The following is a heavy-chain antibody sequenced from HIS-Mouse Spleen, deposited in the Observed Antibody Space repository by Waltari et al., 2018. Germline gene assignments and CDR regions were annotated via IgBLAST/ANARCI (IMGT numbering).Heavy chain of an antibody. V-gene: IGHV3-53*01. Sequence: EVQLVESGGGLIQPGGSLRLSCAASGFTVSSNYMSWVRQAPGKGLEWVSVIYSGGSTSYADSVKGRFTISRDNSKNTLYLQMNSLRAEDTAVYYCARDRGWGEYYFDYWGQGTLVTVSS. J-gene: IGHJ4*02. CDR3: ARDRGWGEYYFDY. D-gene: IGHD7-27*01. CDR2: IYSGGST. CDR1: GFTVSSNY.